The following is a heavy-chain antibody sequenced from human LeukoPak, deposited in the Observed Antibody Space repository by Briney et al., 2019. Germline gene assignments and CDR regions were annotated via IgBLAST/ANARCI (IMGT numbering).Heavy chain of an antibody. V-gene: IGHV4-39*01. J-gene: IGHJ3*02. CDR3: ARGPRAYRPPRAFDI. CDR2: IYYSGST. Sequence: PSETLSLTCTVSGGSISSSNYYWGWIRQPPGKGLEWIGSIYYSGSTYYNSSLKSRVTISVDTSKNQFSLKLTSVTAADTAVYYCARGPRAYRPPRAFDIWGQGTMVTVSS. CDR1: GGSISSSNYY. D-gene: IGHD3-10*01.